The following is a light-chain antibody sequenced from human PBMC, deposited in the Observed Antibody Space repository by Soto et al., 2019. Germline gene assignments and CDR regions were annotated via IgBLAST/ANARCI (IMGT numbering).Light chain of an antibody. V-gene: IGLV1-51*01. CDR2: DDN. CDR3: GSWDSSLSAYV. Sequence: QSLLTQPASVSSAPGQKVTISCSGSSSNIGGNSVSWYQQLPGTAPKLLIYDDNKRPSGIPDRFSGSKSGTSATLGITGFQTGDEADYYCGSWDSSLSAYVFGTGTKVTAL. CDR1: SSNIGGNS. J-gene: IGLJ1*01.